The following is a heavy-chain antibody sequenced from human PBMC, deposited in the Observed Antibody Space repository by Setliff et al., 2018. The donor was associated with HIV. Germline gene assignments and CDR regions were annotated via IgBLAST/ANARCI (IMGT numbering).Heavy chain of an antibody. D-gene: IGHD6-19*01. CDR2: ISGSAGST. CDR1: GFTFSSYA. Sequence: GGSLRLSCAASGFTFSSYAMAWVRQAPGKGLEWVSQISGSAGSTVYADSMEGRFTISRDNFKDTLYLRMHSLRAEDTAVYYCAKGIRVAGTSHFDSWGQGALVTVSS. V-gene: IGHV3-23*01. J-gene: IGHJ4*02. CDR3: AKGIRVAGTSHFDS.